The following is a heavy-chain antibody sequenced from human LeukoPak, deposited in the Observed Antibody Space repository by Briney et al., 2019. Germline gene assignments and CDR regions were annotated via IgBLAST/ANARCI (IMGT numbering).Heavy chain of an antibody. V-gene: IGHV1-18*01. CDR2: ISNYNGDT. CDR3: ARALYSDSSGYYPGLDH. CDR1: GYTFNSYG. J-gene: IGHJ4*02. Sequence: ASVKVSCKASGYTFNSYGFSWVRQAPGQGLEWVGWISNYNGDTRYAQKFQGRVTMTTDTSTRTSNMELRNLGSDDTAVYYCARALYSDSSGYYPGLDHWGQGTLVTVSS. D-gene: IGHD3-22*01.